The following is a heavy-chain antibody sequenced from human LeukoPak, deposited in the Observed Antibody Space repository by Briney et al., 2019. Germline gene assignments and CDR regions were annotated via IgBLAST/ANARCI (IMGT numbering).Heavy chain of an antibody. V-gene: IGHV3-23*01. CDR2: ISGVGGRT. CDR3: AKDPIGSSYYGGDS. Sequence: GGSLRLSCAASGFMFKIHAMSWVRQAPGKGMEWVSTISGVGGRTYYADSVKGRFTISRDNSKNTLYLQMNSLRAEDTAVYYCAKDPIGSSYYGGDSWGQGTLVTVFS. D-gene: IGHD6-13*01. CDR1: GFMFKIHA. J-gene: IGHJ4*02.